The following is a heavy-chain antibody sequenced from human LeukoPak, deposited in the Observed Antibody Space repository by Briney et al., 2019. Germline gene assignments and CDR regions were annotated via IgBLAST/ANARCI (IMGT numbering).Heavy chain of an antibody. D-gene: IGHD1-26*01. J-gene: IGHJ6*02. Sequence: PGGSLRLSCAASGFTFSSYAMHWVRQAPGKGLEWVAVISYDGSSKYYADSVKGRFTISRDNSKNTLYLQMNSLRAEDTAVYYCARDGILPYYYYGMDVWGQGTTVTVSS. CDR1: GFTFSSYA. V-gene: IGHV3-30*04. CDR3: ARDGILPYYYYGMDV. CDR2: ISYDGSSK.